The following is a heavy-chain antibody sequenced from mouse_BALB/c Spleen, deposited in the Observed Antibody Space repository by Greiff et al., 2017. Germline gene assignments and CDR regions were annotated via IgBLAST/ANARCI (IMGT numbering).Heavy chain of an antibody. CDR1: GFTFSDYY. CDR3: ARDLYFDY. CDR2: ISDGGSYT. J-gene: IGHJ2*01. V-gene: IGHV5-4*02. Sequence: EVHLVESGGGLVKPGGSLKLSCAASGFTFSDYYMYWVRQTPEKRLEWVATISDGGSYTYYPDSVKGRFTISRDNAKNNLYLQMSSLKSEDTAMYYCARDLYFDYWGQGTTLTGSS.